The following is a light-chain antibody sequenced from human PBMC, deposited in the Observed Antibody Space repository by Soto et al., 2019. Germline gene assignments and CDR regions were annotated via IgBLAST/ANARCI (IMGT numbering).Light chain of an antibody. CDR2: VNSDGSH. J-gene: IGLJ1*01. V-gene: IGLV4-69*01. CDR3: QTWGTGIQV. CDR1: SGHSSYA. Sequence: QSVLTQSPSASASLGASVKLTCTLSSGHSSYAIAWHQQQPEKGPRYLMKVNSDGSHSKGDGIPDRFSGSSSGAERYLTISSLPSEDAADYYCQTWGTGIQVFGTGTKVTVL.